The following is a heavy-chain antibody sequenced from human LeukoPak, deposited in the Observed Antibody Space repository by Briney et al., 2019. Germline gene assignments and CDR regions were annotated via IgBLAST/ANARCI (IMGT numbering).Heavy chain of an antibody. CDR3: ARDGEWELPNERYYYYYGMDV. D-gene: IGHD1-26*01. V-gene: IGHV3-30-3*01. CDR2: ISYDGSNK. CDR1: GFTFSSYA. Sequence: PRGSLRLSCAAPGFTFSSYAMHWVRQAPGKGLEWVAVISYDGSNKYYADSVKGRFTISRDNSKNTLYLQMNSLRAEDTAVYYCARDGEWELPNERYYYYYGMDVWGQGTTVTVSS. J-gene: IGHJ6*02.